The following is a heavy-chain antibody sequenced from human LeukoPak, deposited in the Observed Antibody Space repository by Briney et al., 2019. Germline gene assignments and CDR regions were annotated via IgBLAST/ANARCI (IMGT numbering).Heavy chain of an antibody. CDR1: GFTFSSYA. V-gene: IGHV3-30-3*01. CDR3: AREGSVDIIETYWYFDL. J-gene: IGHJ2*01. Sequence: GRSLRLSCAASGFTFSSYAMHWVRQAPGKGLEWVAVISYDGSNKYYADSVKGRFTISRDNSKNTLYLQMNSLRAEDTAVYYCAREGSVDIIETYWYFDLWGRGTLVTVSS. D-gene: IGHD3-10*01. CDR2: ISYDGSNK.